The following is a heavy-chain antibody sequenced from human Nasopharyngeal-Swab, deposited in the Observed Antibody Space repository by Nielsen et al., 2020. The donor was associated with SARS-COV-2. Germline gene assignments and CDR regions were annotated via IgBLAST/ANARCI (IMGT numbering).Heavy chain of an antibody. CDR2: ISFGGTST. CDR1: GFAFSNYA. J-gene: IGHJ4*02. V-gene: IGHV3-23*01. CDR3: AKVGGGVGY. Sequence: GESLKISCAASGFAFSNYAMSWVRQAPGKGLEWVSGISFGGTSTFYADSVKGRFIISRDNSKNRLYLQMNSLRAEGTALYYCAKVGGGVGYWGLGTLLTVSS. D-gene: IGHD3-16*01.